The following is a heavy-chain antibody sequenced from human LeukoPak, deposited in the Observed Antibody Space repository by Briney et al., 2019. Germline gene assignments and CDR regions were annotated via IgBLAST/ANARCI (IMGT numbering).Heavy chain of an antibody. CDR1: GGSISNYY. CDR3: ARELAAVANYYYYYYMDV. CDR2: IYYSGST. V-gene: IGHV4-59*12. D-gene: IGHD6-19*01. Sequence: SETLSLTCSVSGGSISNYYWSWIRQPPGKGLEWIGFIYYSGSTDYNPSLKSRVTISLDTSKNQFSLKLNSVTAADTAVYYCARELAAVANYYYYYYMDVWGKGTTVTVSS. J-gene: IGHJ6*03.